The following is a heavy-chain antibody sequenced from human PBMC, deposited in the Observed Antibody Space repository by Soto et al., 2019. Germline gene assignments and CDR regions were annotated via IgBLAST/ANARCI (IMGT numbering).Heavy chain of an antibody. V-gene: IGHV4-59*01. CDR1: GGSISSYY. J-gene: IGHJ4*02. D-gene: IGHD3-10*01. CDR3: ARVGGTMVRGDIKYYFDY. CDR2: IYYSGST. Sequence: SETLSLTCTVSGGSISSYYWSWIRQPPGKGLEWIGYIYYSGSTNYNPSLKSRVTISVDTSKNQFSLKLSSVTAADTAVYYCARVGGTMVRGDIKYYFDYWGQGTLVTVSS.